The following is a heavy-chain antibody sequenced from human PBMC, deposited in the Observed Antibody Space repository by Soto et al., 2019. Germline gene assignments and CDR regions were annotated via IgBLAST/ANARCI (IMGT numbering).Heavy chain of an antibody. D-gene: IGHD2-15*01. V-gene: IGHV1-2*04. CDR1: GYTFTGYY. CDR3: AREAGYCCVGSWSPGGCLDP. CDR2: INPNSGGT. Sequence: GASVKVSCKASGYTFTGYYIHWVRRAPGQGLEWMGWINPNSGGTNYAQKFQGWVTMTRDTSISTAYMELSRLRSDDTAVYYCAREAGYCCVGSWSPGGCLDPWCQGILVTVSS. J-gene: IGHJ5*02.